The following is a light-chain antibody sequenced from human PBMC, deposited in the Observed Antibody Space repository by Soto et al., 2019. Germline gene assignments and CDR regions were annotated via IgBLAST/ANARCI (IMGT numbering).Light chain of an antibody. V-gene: IGKV3-15*01. CDR3: QQYNNWPPIS. CDR2: GAS. Sequence: EIVMTQSPATLSVSPGERATLSCRASQSVSSNLAWYQQKPGQAPRLLIYGASTRATGIPARFSGSGSGTEFTLTISSLQSEDFAVYYWQQYNNWPPISFGQGTKVESK. J-gene: IGKJ1*01. CDR1: QSVSSN.